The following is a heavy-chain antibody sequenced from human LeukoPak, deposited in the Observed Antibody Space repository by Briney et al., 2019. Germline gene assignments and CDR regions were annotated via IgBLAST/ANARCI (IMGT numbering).Heavy chain of an antibody. D-gene: IGHD3-10*01. V-gene: IGHV3-30*18. J-gene: IGHJ6*04. CDR1: GFTFSSYG. CDR2: ISYGGSNK. Sequence: GRSLRLSCAASGFTFSSYGTHWVRQAPGKGLEWVAVISYGGSNKYYADSVKGRFTISRDNSKNTLYLQMNSLRAEDTAVYYCAKAQRITMVRGVIGLYYYYGMDVWGKGTTVTVSS. CDR3: AKAQRITMVRGVIGLYYYYGMDV.